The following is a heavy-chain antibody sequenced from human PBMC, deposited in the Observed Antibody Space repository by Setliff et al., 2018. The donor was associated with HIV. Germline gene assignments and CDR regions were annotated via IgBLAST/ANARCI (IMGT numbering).Heavy chain of an antibody. CDR2: IYYSGGT. CDR3: ARDQGYSYGFYAFDI. CDR1: GGFISSSSYY. V-gene: IGHV4-39*07. Sequence: PSETLSLTCTVSGGFISSSSYYWGWIRQPPGKWLEWIGSIYYSGGTYCNPSLKSRVTISVDTSKNQFSLKLSSVTAADTAVYYCARDQGYSYGFYAFDIWGQGTMVT. J-gene: IGHJ3*02. D-gene: IGHD5-18*01.